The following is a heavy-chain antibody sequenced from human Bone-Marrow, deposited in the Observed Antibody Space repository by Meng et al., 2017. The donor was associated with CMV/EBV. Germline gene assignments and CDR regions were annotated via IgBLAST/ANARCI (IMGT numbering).Heavy chain of an antibody. V-gene: IGHV3-23*01. Sequence: GESLKISCAVSGFTFSNYDMSWVRQAPGRGLEWVSSITTSGGGAYYADSVKGRFTISRNNSKSTLYLQMNSLRAEDTAVYYCAKHIPFGDFWGQGPLVTVSS. D-gene: IGHD3-16*01. CDR1: GFTFSNYD. J-gene: IGHJ4*02. CDR3: AKHIPFGDF. CDR2: ITTSGGGA.